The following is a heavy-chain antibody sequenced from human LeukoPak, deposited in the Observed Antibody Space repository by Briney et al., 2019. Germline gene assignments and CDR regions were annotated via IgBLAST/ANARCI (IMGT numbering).Heavy chain of an antibody. J-gene: IGHJ4*02. Sequence: SETLSLTCTVSGGSISSGDYYWSWIRQPPGKGLEWIGYIYYSGSTYYNPSLKSRVTISVDTSKNQFSLKLSSVTAADTAVYYCARDPYGRYSYGPQGSTHWGQGTLVTVSS. D-gene: IGHD5-18*01. CDR1: GGSISSGDYY. V-gene: IGHV4-30-4*01. CDR3: ARDPYGRYSYGPQGSTH. CDR2: IYYSGST.